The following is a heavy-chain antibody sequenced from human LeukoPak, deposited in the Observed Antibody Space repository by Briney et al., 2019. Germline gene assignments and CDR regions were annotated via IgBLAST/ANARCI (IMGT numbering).Heavy chain of an antibody. CDR3: ARDFCSSEACPFRGDAFDI. V-gene: IGHV1-69*13. J-gene: IGHJ3*02. Sequence: ASVKVSCKASGGTFSSYVISWVRQAPGQGLEWMGGIIPIFGTANYAQNFQGRVTITADDSTSTAYMALSTLRSEDTAVYYCARDFCSSEACPFRGDAFDIWGQGTKVTVSS. D-gene: IGHD2-2*01. CDR1: GGTFSSYV. CDR2: IIPIFGTA.